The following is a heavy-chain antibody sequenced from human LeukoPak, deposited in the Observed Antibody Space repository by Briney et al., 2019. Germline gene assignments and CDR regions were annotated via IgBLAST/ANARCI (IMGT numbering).Heavy chain of an antibody. V-gene: IGHV4-61*05. D-gene: IGHD2-15*01. CDR2: IYYSGST. J-gene: IGHJ4*02. CDR3: ARALIPGYCSGGTCSYFDY. CDR1: GGSISSSSYY. Sequence: PSETLSLTCTVSGGSISSSSYYWGWIRQPPGKGLEWIGYIYYSGSTNSNPSLKSRVTISVDTSKNQFSLKVSSVTAADTAVYYCARALIPGYCSGGTCSYFDYWGQGTLVTVSS.